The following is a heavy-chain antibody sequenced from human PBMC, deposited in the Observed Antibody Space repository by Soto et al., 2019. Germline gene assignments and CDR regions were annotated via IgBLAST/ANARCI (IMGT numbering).Heavy chain of an antibody. Sequence: SGPTLVNPTQTLTLTCTFSGFSLSTSGMCVSWIRQPPGKALEWLALIDWDDDKYYSTSLKTRLTISKDTSKNQVVLTMTNMDPVDTATYYCARIKPYYYDSSGYYYHIFDYWGQGTLVTVSS. CDR1: GFSLSTSGMC. J-gene: IGHJ4*02. CDR3: ARIKPYYYDSSGYYYHIFDY. CDR2: IDWDDDK. D-gene: IGHD3-22*01. V-gene: IGHV2-70*01.